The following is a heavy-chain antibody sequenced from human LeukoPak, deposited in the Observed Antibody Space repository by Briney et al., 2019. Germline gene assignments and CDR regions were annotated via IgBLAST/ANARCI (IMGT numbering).Heavy chain of an antibody. J-gene: IGHJ4*02. V-gene: IGHV3-30*18. D-gene: IGHD3-16*01. CDR2: ISYDGSNK. Sequence: GGSLRLSCAASGFPFSSYGMHWVRQAPGKGLEWVAVISYDGSNKYYADSVKGRFTISRDNSKNTLYLQMNSLRAEDTAVYYCAKGGDYWGQGTLVTVSS. CDR3: AKGGDY. CDR1: GFPFSSYG.